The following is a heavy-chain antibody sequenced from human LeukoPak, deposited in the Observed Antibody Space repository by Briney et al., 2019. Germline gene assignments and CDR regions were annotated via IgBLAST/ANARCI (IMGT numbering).Heavy chain of an antibody. CDR3: ARRMTTATAGYYYMDV. J-gene: IGHJ6*03. V-gene: IGHV4-34*01. CDR2: INHSGST. Sequence: SETLSLTCAVYGGSFSGYYWSWIRQPPGKGLEWIGEINHSGSTNYNPSLKSRVTISVDTSKNQFSLKLSSVTAADTAVYYCARRMTTATAGYYYMDVWGKGTTVTVSS. D-gene: IGHD4-11*01. CDR1: GGSFSGYY.